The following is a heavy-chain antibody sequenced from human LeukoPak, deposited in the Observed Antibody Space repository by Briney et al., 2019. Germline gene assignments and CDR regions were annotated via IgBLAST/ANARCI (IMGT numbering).Heavy chain of an antibody. V-gene: IGHV4-59*13. CDR2: IYYSGTT. J-gene: IGHJ3*02. CDR1: GGSISRYY. D-gene: IGHD6-19*01. Sequence: MSSETLSLICTVSGGSISRYYWSWIRQAPGKGLEWVGYIYYSGTTSYNPSLKSRVTISVDTSKNQFSLKLSSVTAADTAVYYCARDVSGVAGSAFDIWGQGTMVTVSS. CDR3: ARDVSGVAGSAFDI.